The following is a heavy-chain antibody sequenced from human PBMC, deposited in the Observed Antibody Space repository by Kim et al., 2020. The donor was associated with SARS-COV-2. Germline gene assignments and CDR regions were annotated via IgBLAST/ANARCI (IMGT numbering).Heavy chain of an antibody. V-gene: IGHV3-21*06. J-gene: IGHJ4*02. D-gene: IGHD3-16*01. CDR3: VRDLGIGDY. Sequence: GSLRLSCAASGFTFSSYTMNWVRQAPGKGLEWVSTISSTSTYIYYADSVKGRITISRDNAKNSLYLQVNSLTVEDTAVYYCVRDLGIGDYWGQGTLVTV. CDR2: ISSTSTYI. CDR1: GFTFSSYT.